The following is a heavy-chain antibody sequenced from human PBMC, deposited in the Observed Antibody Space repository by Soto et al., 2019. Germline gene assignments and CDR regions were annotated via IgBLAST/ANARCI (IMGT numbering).Heavy chain of an antibody. CDR2: ISYDGSNK. CDR1: GFTFSSYG. Sequence: QVQLVESGGGVVRPGRSLRLSCAASGFTFSSYGMHWVRQAPGKGLEWVAVISYDGSNKYYADSVKGRFTISRDNSKNTLYLQMNSLRAEDTAVYYCAKDPMRWFGESKPYYYYYMDVWGKGTTVTVSS. CDR3: AKDPMRWFGESKPYYYYYMDV. D-gene: IGHD3-10*01. J-gene: IGHJ6*03. V-gene: IGHV3-30*18.